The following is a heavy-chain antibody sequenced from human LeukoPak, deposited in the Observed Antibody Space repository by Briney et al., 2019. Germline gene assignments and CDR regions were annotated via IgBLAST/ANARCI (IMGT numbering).Heavy chain of an antibody. Sequence: SETLSLTCTVSGGSISSGDYYWSWLRQPPGKGLEWLGYIYYSGSTYYNPSRKSRVTISVDTSKNQYSMKLSSVTAADTAVYYCARAAGWNYLDYWGQGTLVTVSS. CDR3: ARAAGWNYLDY. CDR1: GGSISSGDYY. CDR2: IYYSGST. J-gene: IGHJ4*02. V-gene: IGHV4-30-4*08. D-gene: IGHD1-7*01.